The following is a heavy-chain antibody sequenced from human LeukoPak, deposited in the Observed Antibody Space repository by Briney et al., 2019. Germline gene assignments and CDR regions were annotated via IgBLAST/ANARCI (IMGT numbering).Heavy chain of an antibody. V-gene: IGHV1-46*01. CDR3: ARGPTDMDFDY. Sequence: ASVKVSCKASGYTFTGYYVHWVRQAPGQGLEWMGIINPTDGTTFYAQKFQGRVTMTRDTSTNTVYMELSSLRSEDTAVFYCARGPTDMDFDYWGQGSLVTVSS. CDR1: GYTFTGYY. CDR2: INPTDGTT. J-gene: IGHJ4*02.